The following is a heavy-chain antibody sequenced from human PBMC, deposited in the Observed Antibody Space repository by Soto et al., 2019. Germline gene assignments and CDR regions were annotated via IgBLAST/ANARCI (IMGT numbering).Heavy chain of an antibody. CDR2: INPNVGGT. D-gene: IGHD3-16*01. V-gene: IGHV1-2*02. CDR3: ARGGREVPRIPYDT. J-gene: IGHJ5*02. CDR1: GYTFTDYY. Sequence: QVQLVQSGAEVKKPGASVYVSCKASGYTFTDYYLHWVLQAPGQGLEWMGWINPNVGGTNYARKFQGRVTMTRDTSISTVYMKLTRLRPDDTATYYCARGGREVPRIPYDTWGQGTLVTVSS.